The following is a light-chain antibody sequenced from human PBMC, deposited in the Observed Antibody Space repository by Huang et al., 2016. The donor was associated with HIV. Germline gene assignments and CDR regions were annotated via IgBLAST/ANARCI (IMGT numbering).Light chain of an antibody. J-gene: IGKJ5*01. V-gene: IGKV3-20*01. CDR1: QSVSNNY. CDR2: DAS. CDR3: QTYGGSPMT. Sequence: IVLTQSPGTLSLSPGERATLSCRASQSVSNNYLAWYQHIPGQAPRLLIYDASNRATGTPDRFSGRGSGTDFTLIISGLEPEDFAVYYCQTYGGSPMTFGQGTRLEIK.